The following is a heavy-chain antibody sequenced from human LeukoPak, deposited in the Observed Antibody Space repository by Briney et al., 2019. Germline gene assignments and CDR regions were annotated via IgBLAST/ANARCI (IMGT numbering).Heavy chain of an antibody. Sequence: SETLSLTCTVSGGSISSSSYYWGWIRQPPGKGLEWIGSIYYSGSTYYNPSLKSRVTISVDTSKNQFSLKLSSVTAADTAVYYCARGIPGYFNTSGYYYDYWGQGTLVTVSS. D-gene: IGHD3-22*01. CDR2: IYYSGST. V-gene: IGHV4-39*07. CDR1: GGSISSSSYY. J-gene: IGHJ4*02. CDR3: ARGIPGYFNTSGYYYDY.